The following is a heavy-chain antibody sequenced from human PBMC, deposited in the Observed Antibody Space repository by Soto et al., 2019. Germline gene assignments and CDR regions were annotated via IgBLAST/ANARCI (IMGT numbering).Heavy chain of an antibody. CDR1: GYTFTSYG. J-gene: IGHJ6*02. Sequence: ASVKVSCKASGYTFTSYGISLVRQAPGQGLEWMGWISAYNGNTNYAQKLQGRVTMTTDTSTSTAYMELRSLRSDDTAVYYCARVPYYDFWSGYYDYYYYGMDVWGQGTTVTVSS. D-gene: IGHD3-3*01. CDR2: ISAYNGNT. V-gene: IGHV1-18*01. CDR3: ARVPYYDFWSGYYDYYYYGMDV.